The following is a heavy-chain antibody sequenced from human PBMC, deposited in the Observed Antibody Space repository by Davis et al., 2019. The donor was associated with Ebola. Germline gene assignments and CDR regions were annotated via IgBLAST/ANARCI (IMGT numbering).Heavy chain of an antibody. CDR3: ARGNYVWGSYRLYFDY. Sequence: GESLKISCAASGFTFSSYDMHWVRQATGKSLEWVSAIGTAGDTYYPGSVKGRFTISSENAKNSLYLQMNSLRAGDTAVYYCARGNYVWGSYRLYFDYWGQGTLVTVSS. CDR1: GFTFSSYD. V-gene: IGHV3-13*01. CDR2: IGTAGDT. J-gene: IGHJ4*02. D-gene: IGHD3-16*02.